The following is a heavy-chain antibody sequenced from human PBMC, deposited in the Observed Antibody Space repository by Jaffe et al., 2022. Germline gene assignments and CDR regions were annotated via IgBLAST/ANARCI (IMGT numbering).Heavy chain of an antibody. J-gene: IGHJ3*02. V-gene: IGHV5-51*03. CDR2: IYPGDSDT. D-gene: IGHD4-17*01. CDR1: GYSFTSYW. CDR3: VSPAWRPTVTTYDAFDI. Sequence: EVQLVQSGAEVKKPGESLKISCKGSGYSFTSYWIGWVRQMPGKGLEWMGIIYPGDSDTRYSPSFQGQVTISADKSISTAYLQWSSLKASDTAMYYCVSPAWRPTVTTYDAFDIWGQGTMVTVSS.